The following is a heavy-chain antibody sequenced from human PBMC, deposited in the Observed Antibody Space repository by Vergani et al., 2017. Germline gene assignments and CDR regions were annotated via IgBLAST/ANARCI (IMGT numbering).Heavy chain of an antibody. V-gene: IGHV4-31*03. CDR1: GDSISSGVYY. CDR3: ARKGGYDEGDAFRIGYFDA. CDR2: IYSTGST. Sequence: QVQLQESGPGLVKPSETLSLTCSVSGDSISSGVYYWSWIRQPPGKGLEWIGYIYSTGSTHHNPSLRRRINMSVDTSKNQFSLKLNSVTAAETAMYYCARKGGYDEGDAFRIGYFDAWGPGILVTVSS. D-gene: IGHD3-22*01. J-gene: IGHJ4*02.